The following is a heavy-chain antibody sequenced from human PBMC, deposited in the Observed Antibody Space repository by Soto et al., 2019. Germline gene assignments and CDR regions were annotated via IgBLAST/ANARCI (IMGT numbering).Heavy chain of an antibody. CDR3: AREASGYDF. V-gene: IGHV1-69*13. Sequence: VASVKVSCKASGGTFSSCGTSWVRQAPGQGLEWMGGIIPVFGRPNYAQRFRGRLTITADESTNTSYMELIDLTSEDTAVYYCAREASGYDFWGQGTQVTVSS. CDR2: IIPVFGRP. CDR1: GGTFSSCG. D-gene: IGHD5-12*01. J-gene: IGHJ1*01.